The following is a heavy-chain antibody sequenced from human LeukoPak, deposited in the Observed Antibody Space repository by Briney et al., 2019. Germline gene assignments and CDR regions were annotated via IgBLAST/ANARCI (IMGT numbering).Heavy chain of an antibody. CDR2: IKQDGSEK. J-gene: IGHJ3*02. CDR3: ARSSSKNSSSWYDAFDI. CDR1: GFTLSSYW. Sequence: GGSLRLSCAASGFTLSSYWMSWVRQAPGKGLEWVANIKQDGSEKYYVDSVKGRFTISRDNAKNSLYLQMNSLRAEDTAVYYCARSSSKNSSSWYDAFDIWGQGTMVTVSS. D-gene: IGHD6-13*01. V-gene: IGHV3-7*01.